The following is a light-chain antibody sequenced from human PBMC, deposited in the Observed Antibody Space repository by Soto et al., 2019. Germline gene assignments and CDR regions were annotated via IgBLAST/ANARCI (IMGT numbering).Light chain of an antibody. CDR1: QSISSY. J-gene: IGKJ1*01. CDR2: AAS. Sequence: DIQMTQSPSSLSASVGDRFTITWRASQSISSYLNWYQQKPGKAPKFLIFAASSLQSGVPSRFSGSGSGTDSTLTISSLQPEDFATYYCQQSYSSPWTFGQGTKVDI. CDR3: QQSYSSPWT. V-gene: IGKV1-39*01.